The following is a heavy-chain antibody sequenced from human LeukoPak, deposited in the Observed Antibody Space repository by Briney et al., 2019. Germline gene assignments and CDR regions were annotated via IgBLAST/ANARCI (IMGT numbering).Heavy chain of an antibody. CDR3: ARGLPGHTSALGY. CDR2: INSDGSST. J-gene: IGHJ4*02. CDR1: GFTFSSYW. V-gene: IGHV3-74*01. Sequence: GGSLRLSCVASGFTFSSYWMHWVRQAPGKGLVWVSRINSDGSSTTYADSVKGRFTISRDNAKNTVYVQMNSLRAEDTAVYYCARGLPGHTSALGYWGQGTLVTVSS. D-gene: IGHD6-25*01.